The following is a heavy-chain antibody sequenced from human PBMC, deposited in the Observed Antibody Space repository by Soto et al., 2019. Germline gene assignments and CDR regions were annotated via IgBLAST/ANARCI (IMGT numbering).Heavy chain of an antibody. J-gene: IGHJ6*02. CDR1: GGSFSVYY. D-gene: IGHD2-15*01. Sequence: PSETLSLTSADYGGSFSVYYWSWIRQPPGRGLDRIGEINHSGSTNYNPSLKSRVTISVDTSKNQFSLKLSSVTAADTAVYYCARGKYCSGGSCYLDLYYGMDVWGQGTTVTVSS. V-gene: IGHV4-34*01. CDR2: INHSGST. CDR3: ARGKYCSGGSCYLDLYYGMDV.